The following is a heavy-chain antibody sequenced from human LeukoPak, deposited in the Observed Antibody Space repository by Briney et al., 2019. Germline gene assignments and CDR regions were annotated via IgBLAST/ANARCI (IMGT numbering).Heavy chain of an antibody. CDR3: ARGPPQGKAFPFDY. V-gene: IGHV4-31*03. CDR2: IYYSGST. CDR1: GGSISSGGYY. D-gene: IGHD3-10*01. Sequence: SQTLSLTCTVSGGSISSGGYYWSWIRQHPGKGLEWIGYIYYSGSTYYNPSLKSRVTISVDTSKNQFSLKLSSVTAADTAVYYCARGPPQGKAFPFDYWGQGTLVTVSS. J-gene: IGHJ4*02.